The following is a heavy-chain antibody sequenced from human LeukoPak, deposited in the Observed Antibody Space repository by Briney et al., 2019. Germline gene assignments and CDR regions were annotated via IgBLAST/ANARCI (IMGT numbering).Heavy chain of an antibody. Sequence: PGGFLRLSCAASGFTFSSYEMNWVRQAPGKGLEWVSYISSSGSTIYYADSVKGRFTISRDNAKNSLYLQMNSLRAEDTAVYYCAKDEKRGYSYGPHYYFDYWGQGTLVTVSS. CDR2: ISSSGSTI. D-gene: IGHD5-18*01. V-gene: IGHV3-48*03. CDR3: AKDEKRGYSYGPHYYFDY. CDR1: GFTFSSYE. J-gene: IGHJ4*02.